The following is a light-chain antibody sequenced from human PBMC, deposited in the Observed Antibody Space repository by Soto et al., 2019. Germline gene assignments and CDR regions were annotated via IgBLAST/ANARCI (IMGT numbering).Light chain of an antibody. CDR3: QQYNNWLWT. Sequence: EIVMTQSPATLSVSPGERATLSCRASQSVSSNLAWYQQKPGQAPRLLIYGASTRATGIPARFSGSGSGTEFTLTISSLQSEDFEVYYYQQYNNWLWTFGQGTKVEIK. CDR2: GAS. J-gene: IGKJ1*01. V-gene: IGKV3-15*01. CDR1: QSVSSN.